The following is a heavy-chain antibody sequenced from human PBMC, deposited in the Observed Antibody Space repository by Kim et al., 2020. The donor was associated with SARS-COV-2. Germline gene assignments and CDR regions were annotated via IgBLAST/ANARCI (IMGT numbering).Heavy chain of an antibody. V-gene: IGHV1-18*01. D-gene: IGHD3-9*01. J-gene: IGHJ5*02. CDR1: GYTFTSYG. CDR2: ISAYNGNT. Sequence: ASVKVSCKASGYTFTSYGISWVRQAPGQGLEWMGWISAYNGNTNYAQKFQGRVTMTTDTSTSTAYMELRSLRSDDTALYYCARDERGYYDIHNWFDPWGQGTLVTVSS. CDR3: ARDERGYYDIHNWFDP.